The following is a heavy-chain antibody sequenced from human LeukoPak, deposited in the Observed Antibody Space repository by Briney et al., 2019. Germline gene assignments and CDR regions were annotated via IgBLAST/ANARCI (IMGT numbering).Heavy chain of an antibody. J-gene: IGHJ4*02. CDR2: ISSGSSTI. V-gene: IGHV3-48*04. CDR3: ARDSFPPYYYDSSGYAPVIDY. Sequence: GGSLRLSCAASGFTFSSYSMNWVRQAPGKGLEWVSYISSGSSTIYYADSVKGRFTISRDNAKNSLYLQMNSLRAEDTAVYYCARDSFPPYYYDSSGYAPVIDYWGQGTLVTVSS. CDR1: GFTFSSYS. D-gene: IGHD3-22*01.